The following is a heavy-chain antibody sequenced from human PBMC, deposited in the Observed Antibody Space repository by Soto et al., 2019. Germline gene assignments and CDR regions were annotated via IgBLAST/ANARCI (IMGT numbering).Heavy chain of an antibody. CDR1: GCTFSGCA. CDR3: AKGSLYSGSYGDY. D-gene: IGHD1-26*01. J-gene: IGHJ4*02. V-gene: IGHV3-30*18. Sequence: QVKLVEAGGGVVHPGRSLSLSCAASGCTFSGCAMHWVRQAPGKWLDWVEVIAYDGRNKYYGDSVKGRFTISRDNSKNTLFLQTNSLRTDDTALYYCAKGSLYSGSYGDYWGQGTLVTVSS. CDR2: IAYDGRNK.